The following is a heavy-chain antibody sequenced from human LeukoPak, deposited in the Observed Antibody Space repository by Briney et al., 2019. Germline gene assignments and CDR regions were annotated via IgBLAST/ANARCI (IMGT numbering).Heavy chain of an antibody. CDR1: GYTFTSYD. D-gene: IGHD1-26*01. CDR2: MNPNSGNT. V-gene: IGHV1-8*02. J-gene: IGHJ6*03. CDR3: ARGRSGSYPRPYYYYYMDV. Sequence: ASVKVSCKASGYTFTSYDINWVRQATGQGLEWMGWMNPNSGNTGYAQKFQGRVTMTRNTSISTAYMELSSLRSEDTAVYYCARGRSGSYPRPYYYYYMDVWGKGTTVTISS.